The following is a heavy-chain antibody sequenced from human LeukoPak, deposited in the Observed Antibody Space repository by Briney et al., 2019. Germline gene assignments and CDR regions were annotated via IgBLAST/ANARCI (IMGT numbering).Heavy chain of an antibody. J-gene: IGHJ4*02. D-gene: IGHD6-19*01. CDR3: ARELYSSGWYLGL. CDR1: GFTVSSSC. V-gene: IGHV3-53*01. Sequence: GGSLRLSCAASGFTVSSSCMSWVRQAPGKGLEWVSLIYSGGSTYYADSVKGRFTISRDNSKNTLHLQMNSLRAEDTAMYYCARELYSSGWYLGLWGQGTLVTVSS. CDR2: IYSGGST.